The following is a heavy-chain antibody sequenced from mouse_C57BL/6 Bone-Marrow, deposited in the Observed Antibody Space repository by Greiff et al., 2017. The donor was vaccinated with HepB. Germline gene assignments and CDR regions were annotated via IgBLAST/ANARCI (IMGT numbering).Heavy chain of an antibody. V-gene: IGHV1-69*02. CDR2: IDPSDSYT. CDR1: GYTFTSYW. CDR3: ARSYGSSYDDY. Sequence: VQLQQPGTELVKPGASVKLSCKASGYTFTSYWMHWVKQRPGQGLEWIGVIDPSDSYTNYNQKFKGKATLTVDTSSSTAYMQLSSLTSEDSAVYYCARSYGSSYDDYWGQGTTLTVSS. D-gene: IGHD1-1*01. J-gene: IGHJ2*01.